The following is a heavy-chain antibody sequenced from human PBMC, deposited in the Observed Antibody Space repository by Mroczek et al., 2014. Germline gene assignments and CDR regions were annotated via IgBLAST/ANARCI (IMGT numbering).Heavy chain of an antibody. CDR3: ARSRYCSGGSCYSGTHLYYYYGMDV. CDR2: ISYDGSNK. CDR1: GFTFSSYA. J-gene: IGHJ6*02. V-gene: IGHV3-30-3*01. D-gene: IGHD2-15*01. Sequence: QVQLQESGGGVVQPGRSLRLSCAASGFTFSSYAMHWVRQAPGKGLEWVAVISYDGSNKYYADSVKGRFTISRDNSKNTLYLQMNSLRAEDTAVYYCARSRYCSGGSCYSGTHLYYYYGMDVWGPRDPRSPSP.